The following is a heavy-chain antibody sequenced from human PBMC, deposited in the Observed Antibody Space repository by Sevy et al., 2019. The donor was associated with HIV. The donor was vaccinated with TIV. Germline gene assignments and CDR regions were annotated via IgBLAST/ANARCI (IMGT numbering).Heavy chain of an antibody. CDR3: ARIEVVIVVEGFDY. J-gene: IGHJ4*02. V-gene: IGHV3-48*01. CDR1: GFTFSSYS. Sequence: GGSLRLSCAASGFTFSSYSMNWVRQAPGKGLEWVSYISSSSSTIYYADSVKGRFTISRDNAKNSLYLQMNSLRAEDTAVYYCARIEVVIVVEGFDYWGQGTLVTVSS. D-gene: IGHD3-22*01. CDR2: ISSSSSTI.